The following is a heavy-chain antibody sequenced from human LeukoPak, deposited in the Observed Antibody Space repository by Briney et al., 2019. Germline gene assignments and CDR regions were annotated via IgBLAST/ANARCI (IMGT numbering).Heavy chain of an antibody. V-gene: IGHV3-53*01. D-gene: IGHD6-13*01. CDR2: IYSGGST. CDR3: ARGAYSSSWYFDY. J-gene: IGHJ4*02. Sequence: GGSLRLSCAASGFTVSSNYMSWVRQAPGKGLEWVSVIYSGGSTYYADSVTGRFTISRDNSKNTLFLQMNSLRAEDTAVYYCARGAYSSSWYFDYWGQGTLVTVSS. CDR1: GFTVSSNY.